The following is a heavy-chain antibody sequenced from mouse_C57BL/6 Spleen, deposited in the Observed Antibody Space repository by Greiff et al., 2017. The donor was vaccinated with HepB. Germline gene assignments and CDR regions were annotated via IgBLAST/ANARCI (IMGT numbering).Heavy chain of an antibody. D-gene: IGHD1-1*01. Sequence: QVQLQQPGTELVQPGASVKLSCTASGYTFTSYWMHWVKQRPGQGLEWIGNINPSNGGNNYNDMFKSKATLTVDKSSSTAYMQLRSLTSEDSAVYYGARGNYGSSWYFDVWGTGTTVTVSS. V-gene: IGHV1-53*01. J-gene: IGHJ1*03. CDR2: INPSNGGN. CDR3: ARGNYGSSWYFDV. CDR1: GYTFTSYW.